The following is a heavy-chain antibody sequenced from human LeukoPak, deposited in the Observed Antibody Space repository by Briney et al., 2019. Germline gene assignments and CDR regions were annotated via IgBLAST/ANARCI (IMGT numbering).Heavy chain of an antibody. Sequence: GGSLRLSCAASGFTFSSHWMHWVRQAPGKGLVWVSHINRDGSSTSYADSVKGRFTLSRDSAKNTLYLQMNSLRAEDTAVYYCASPGGYYFEAFDIWGQGTKVTVSS. D-gene: IGHD2/OR15-2a*01. CDR2: INRDGSST. V-gene: IGHV3-74*01. CDR1: GFTFSSHW. CDR3: ASPGGYYFEAFDI. J-gene: IGHJ3*02.